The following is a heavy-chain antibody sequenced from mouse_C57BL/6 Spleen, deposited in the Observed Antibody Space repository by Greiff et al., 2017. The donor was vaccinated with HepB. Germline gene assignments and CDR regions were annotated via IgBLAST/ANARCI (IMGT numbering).Heavy chain of an antibody. CDR1: GYTFTSYW. D-gene: IGHD5-1*01. J-gene: IGHJ4*01. CDR3: ARYLAAFYAMDY. V-gene: IGHV1-69*01. Sequence: VQLQQPGAELVMPGASVKLSCKASGYTFTSYWMHWVKQRPGQGLEWIGEIDPSDSYTNYNQKFKGKSTLTVDKSSSTAYMQLSSLTSEDSAVYYCARYLAAFYAMDYWGQGTSVTVSS. CDR2: IDPSDSYT.